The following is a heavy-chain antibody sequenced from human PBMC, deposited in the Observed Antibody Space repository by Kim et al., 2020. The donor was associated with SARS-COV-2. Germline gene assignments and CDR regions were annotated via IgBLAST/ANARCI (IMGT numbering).Heavy chain of an antibody. J-gene: IGHJ4*02. CDR3: ARQGLVRGVIIG. D-gene: IGHD3-10*01. Sequence: NYSPSLKSRVTISVDTSKNQFSLKLSSVTAADTAVYYCARQGLVRGVIIGWGQGTLVTVSS. V-gene: IGHV4-59*08.